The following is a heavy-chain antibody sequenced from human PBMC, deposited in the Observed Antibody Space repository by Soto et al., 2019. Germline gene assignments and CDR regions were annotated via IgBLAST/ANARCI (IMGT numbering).Heavy chain of an antibody. Sequence: QVQLVRSGAEVKKPGASVKVSCKASGYTFTGYYMHWVRQAPGQGLEWMGWINPNSGGTNYAQKCQGRVTMNRDTSISTAYMELTRLRSDDTAVYYCASAFYARFRWFDPWGQGTLVTVSS. CDR3: ASAFYARFRWFDP. V-gene: IGHV1-2*02. CDR1: GYTFTGYY. J-gene: IGHJ5*02. D-gene: IGHD2-8*01. CDR2: INPNSGGT.